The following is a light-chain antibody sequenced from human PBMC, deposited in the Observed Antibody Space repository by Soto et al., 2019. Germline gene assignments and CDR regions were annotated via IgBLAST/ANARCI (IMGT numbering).Light chain of an antibody. V-gene: IGLV1-44*01. Sequence: QPVLTQPPSASGTPGQRVTISCSGSSSNIGSNTVNWYQQLPGTAPKLLIYSNNQRPSGVPDRFSGSKSGTSASLAISGLQSEDEADYYCAAWDASLDGGVFGTGTKLTVL. CDR3: AAWDASLDGGV. CDR2: SNN. CDR1: SSNIGSNT. J-gene: IGLJ1*01.